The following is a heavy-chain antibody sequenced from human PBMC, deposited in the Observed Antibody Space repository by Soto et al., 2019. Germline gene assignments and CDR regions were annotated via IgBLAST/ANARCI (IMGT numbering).Heavy chain of an antibody. Sequence: PGGSLRLSCAASGFTFSDYYMSWIRQAPGKGLEWVSYISSSGSTIYYADSVKGRFTISRDNAKNSLYLQMNSLRAEDTAVYYCARDQGLELENDAFDIWGQGTMVTVSS. V-gene: IGHV3-11*01. CDR3: ARDQGLELENDAFDI. CDR2: ISSSGSTI. CDR1: GFTFSDYY. J-gene: IGHJ3*02. D-gene: IGHD1-7*01.